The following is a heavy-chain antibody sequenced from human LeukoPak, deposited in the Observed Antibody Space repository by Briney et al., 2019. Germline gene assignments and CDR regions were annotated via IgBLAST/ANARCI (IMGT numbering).Heavy chain of an antibody. CDR2: ISGDGGST. D-gene: IGHD7-27*01. J-gene: IGHJ4*02. CDR3: AKNKLGMFDY. CDR1: GFTFDDYA. Sequence: GGSLRLPCAASGFTFDDYAMHWVRQAPGKGLEWVSLISGDGGSTYYADSVKGRFTTSRDNSKNSLYLQMNSLRTEDTALYYCAKNKLGMFDYWGQGTLVTVSS. V-gene: IGHV3-43*02.